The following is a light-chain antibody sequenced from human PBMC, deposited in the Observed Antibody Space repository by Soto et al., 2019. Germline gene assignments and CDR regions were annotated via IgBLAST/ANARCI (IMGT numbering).Light chain of an antibody. CDR1: QSVRSSY. CDR3: LQYTDSPWYT. V-gene: IGKV3-20*01. J-gene: IGKJ2*01. CDR2: GAS. Sequence: EVVLTQSPGALSLSPGERAAVSCRTSQSVRSSYLAWYQQKPGQAPRLLIYGASNRAIGIPDRFSGSGSGTDFTLIISRLEPEDSAVYYCLQYTDSPWYTFGRGTSLEIK.